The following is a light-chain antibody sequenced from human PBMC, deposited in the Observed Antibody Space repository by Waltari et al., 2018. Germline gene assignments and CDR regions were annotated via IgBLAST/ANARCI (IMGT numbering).Light chain of an antibody. Sequence: SVFTPSPGTLSSSPGERATPPCRASQSVGRNDLVWYQQKPGQAPRLLSYGASSRATGIPDRFTGSGSGTDFTLTISRLEPEEFAVYYCQQYGTSSSFGQGTRLEIK. CDR1: QSVGRND. CDR3: QQYGTSSS. J-gene: IGKJ5*01. CDR2: GAS. V-gene: IGKV3-20*01.